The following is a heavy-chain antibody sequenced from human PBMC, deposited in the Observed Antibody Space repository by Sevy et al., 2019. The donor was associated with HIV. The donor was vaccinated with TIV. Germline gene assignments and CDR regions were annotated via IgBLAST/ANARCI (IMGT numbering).Heavy chain of an antibody. Sequence: ASVKVSCKASGGTFSSYAISWVRQAPGQGLEWMGGIIPIFGTGNYAQKFQGRVTITADESTSTAYMELSSLRSEDTALYYGTRVVHVALGNYYYYGMDVWGQGTTVTVSS. J-gene: IGHJ6*02. D-gene: IGHD3-16*01. CDR1: GGTFSSYA. V-gene: IGHV1-69*13. CDR2: IIPIFGTG. CDR3: TRVVHVALGNYYYYGMDV.